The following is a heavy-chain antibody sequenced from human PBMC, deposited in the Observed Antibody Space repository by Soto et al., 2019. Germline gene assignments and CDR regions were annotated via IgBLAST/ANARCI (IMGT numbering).Heavy chain of an antibody. Sequence: GGSLRLSCAASVFTFSSYAMSWVRQAPGKGLEWVSAISGSGGSTYYADSVKGRFTISRDNSKNTLYLQMNSLRAEDTAVYYCAKEPFDITIFGVVMDYYMDVWGKGTTVTVSS. D-gene: IGHD3-3*01. CDR1: VFTFSSYA. J-gene: IGHJ6*03. CDR3: AKEPFDITIFGVVMDYYMDV. CDR2: ISGSGGST. V-gene: IGHV3-23*01.